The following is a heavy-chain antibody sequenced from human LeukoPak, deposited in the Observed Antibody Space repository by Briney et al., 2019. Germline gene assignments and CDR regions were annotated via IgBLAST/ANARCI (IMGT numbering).Heavy chain of an antibody. Sequence: SQTLSLTFAISGDSVSSNSAAWNWLRQSPSRGLEWLGRTYYRSKWYNDYAVSVKSRITINPDTSKNQFSLQLNSVTPEDTAVYYCARAPTYSSSWYLDYWGQGTLVTVSS. V-gene: IGHV6-1*01. CDR2: TYYRSKWYN. CDR3: ARAPTYSSSWYLDY. D-gene: IGHD6-13*01. J-gene: IGHJ4*02. CDR1: GDSVSSNSAA.